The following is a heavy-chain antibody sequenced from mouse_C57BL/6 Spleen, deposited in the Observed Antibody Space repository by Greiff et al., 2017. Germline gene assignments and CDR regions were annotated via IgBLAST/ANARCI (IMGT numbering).Heavy chain of an antibody. CDR3: ARLDGYSFAY. CDR1: GYTFTGYW. CDR2: ILPGIGST. V-gene: IGHV1-9*01. D-gene: IGHD2-3*01. J-gene: IGHJ3*01. Sequence: QVQLQQSGAELMKPGASVKLSCKATGYTFTGYWIEWVKQRPGHGLEWIGEILPGIGSTNYNEKFKGKATFTADTSSNTAYMQLSSLTTEDSAICYWARLDGYSFAYWGQGTLVTVSA.